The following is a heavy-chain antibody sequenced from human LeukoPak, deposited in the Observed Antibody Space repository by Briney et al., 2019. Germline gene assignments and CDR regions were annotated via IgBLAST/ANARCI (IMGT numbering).Heavy chain of an antibody. CDR3: ERDGPGPRRTVGAHYFDY. CDR2: IYYSGST. Sequence: SETLSLTCTVSGGSISSYYWSWIRQPPGKGLEWIGYIYYSGSTNYNPSLKSRVTISVDTSKNQFSLKLSSVTAADTAVYYCERDGPGPRRTVGAHYFDYWGQGTLVTVSS. CDR1: GGSISSYY. D-gene: IGHD1-26*01. J-gene: IGHJ4*02. V-gene: IGHV4-59*01.